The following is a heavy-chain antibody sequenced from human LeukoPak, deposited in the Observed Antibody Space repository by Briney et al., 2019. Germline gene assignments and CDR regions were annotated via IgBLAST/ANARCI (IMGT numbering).Heavy chain of an antibody. CDR1: GGSISSYY. V-gene: IGHV4-59*01. CDR2: MSNSGST. Sequence: SETLSLTCTVSGGSISSYYWSWIRQPPGKGLEWIAYMSNSGSTYYNPSLKSRVTMSEDTSKSQFSLKLSSVTAADTAVYYCARDPGYCSGGSCYPVWFDPWGQGTLVTVSS. CDR3: ARDPGYCSGGSCYPVWFDP. J-gene: IGHJ5*02. D-gene: IGHD2-15*01.